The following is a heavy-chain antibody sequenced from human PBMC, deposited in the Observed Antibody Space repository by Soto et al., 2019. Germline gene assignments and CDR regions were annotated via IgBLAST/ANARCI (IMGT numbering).Heavy chain of an antibody. J-gene: IGHJ6*02. V-gene: IGHV3-53*01. CDR3: AKGAYVNYRTPHYALDV. CDR2: IYAGGGT. CDR1: GFSVSDNY. Sequence: PGGSLRLSCAASGFSVSDNYMSWVRRAPGKGLEWVSLIYAGGGTFYADSVKGRFTISRDDSKNTLHLQMNSLRAEDTALYYCAKGAYVNYRTPHYALDVWAQGTRSPSP. D-gene: IGHD3-16*01.